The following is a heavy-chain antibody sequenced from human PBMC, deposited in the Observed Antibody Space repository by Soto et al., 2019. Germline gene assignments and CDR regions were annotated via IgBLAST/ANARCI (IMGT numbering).Heavy chain of an antibody. CDR2: ISAYNGNT. Sequence: ASVKVSCKASGYTFTSYGISWVRQAPGQGLEWMGWISAYNGNTHYAQKLQGRVTMTTDTSTSTAYMELRSLRSDDTAVSYCARHRTLLFGESAYNWFDTWGQGTLVTVSS. CDR3: ARHRTLLFGESAYNWFDT. D-gene: IGHD3-10*01. J-gene: IGHJ5*02. V-gene: IGHV1-18*01. CDR1: GYTFTSYG.